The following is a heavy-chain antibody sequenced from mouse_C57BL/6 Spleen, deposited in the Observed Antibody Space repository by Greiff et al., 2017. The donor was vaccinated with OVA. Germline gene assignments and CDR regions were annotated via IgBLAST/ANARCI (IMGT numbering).Heavy chain of an antibody. CDR3: ARWSYDYADYYAMDY. Sequence: QVQLQQPEAELVKPGASVKLSCKASGYTFTSYWMHWVKQRPGQGLEWIGMIHPNSGSTNYNEKFKSKATLTVDKSSSTAYMQLSSLTSEDSAVYYCARWSYDYADYYAMDYWGQGTSVTVSS. J-gene: IGHJ4*01. D-gene: IGHD2-4*01. V-gene: IGHV1-64*01. CDR1: GYTFTSYW. CDR2: IHPNSGST.